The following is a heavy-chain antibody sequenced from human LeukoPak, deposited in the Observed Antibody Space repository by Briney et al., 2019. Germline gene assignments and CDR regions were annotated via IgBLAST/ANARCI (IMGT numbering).Heavy chain of an antibody. D-gene: IGHD1-26*01. CDR1: GYTFTGYY. CDR2: INTNTGNP. CDR3: ARDGSGWELLFYFDY. V-gene: IGHV7-4-1*02. J-gene: IGHJ4*02. Sequence: GASVKVSCKASGYTFTGYYMHWVRQAPGQGLEWMGWINTNTGNPTYAQGFTGRFVFSLDTSVSAAYLQISSLKAEDTAVYYCARDGSGWELLFYFDYWGQGTLVTVSS.